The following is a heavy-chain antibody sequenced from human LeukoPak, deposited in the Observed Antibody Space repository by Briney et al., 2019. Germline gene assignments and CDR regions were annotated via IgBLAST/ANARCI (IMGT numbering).Heavy chain of an antibody. D-gene: IGHD6-13*01. Sequence: SETLSLTCAVYGGSFSGYYWSWIRQPPGKGLEWIGEINHSGRTNYNPSLKSRVTISVDTSKNQFSLKLSSVTAADTAVYYCASPRAERSTWYAVDYWGQGTLVTVSA. J-gene: IGHJ4*02. CDR1: GGSFSGYY. V-gene: IGHV4-34*01. CDR3: ASPRAERSTWYAVDY. CDR2: INHSGRT.